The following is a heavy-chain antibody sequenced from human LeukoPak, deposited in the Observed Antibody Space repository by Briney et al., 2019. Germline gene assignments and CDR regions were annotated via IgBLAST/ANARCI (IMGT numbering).Heavy chain of an antibody. CDR3: AREWKKTGAFDY. Sequence: GGSLRLSCAASGFTFSSYGMHWVRQAPGKGLEWVAVISYDGSNKYYADSVKGRFTISRDNSKNTLYLQMSGLRAEDTAVYYCAREWKKTGAFDYWGQGTLVTVSS. V-gene: IGHV3-30*03. J-gene: IGHJ4*02. CDR2: ISYDGSNK. D-gene: IGHD1-1*01. CDR1: GFTFSSYG.